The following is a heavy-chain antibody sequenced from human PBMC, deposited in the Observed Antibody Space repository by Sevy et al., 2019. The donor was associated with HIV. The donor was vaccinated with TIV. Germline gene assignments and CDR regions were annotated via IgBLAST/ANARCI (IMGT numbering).Heavy chain of an antibody. J-gene: IGHJ4*02. Sequence: GGSLRLSCAASGFTFSSYSMNWVRQAPGKGLEWVSSISSSSSYIYYVDSLKGRFTISRDNAKNLLYLQMNSLRAEATAVYYCARAYTMTGDSSSWHGDYWGQGMLVTVSS. CDR3: ARAYTMTGDSSSWHGDY. CDR1: GFTFSSYS. D-gene: IGHD6-13*01. CDR2: ISSSSSYI. V-gene: IGHV3-21*01.